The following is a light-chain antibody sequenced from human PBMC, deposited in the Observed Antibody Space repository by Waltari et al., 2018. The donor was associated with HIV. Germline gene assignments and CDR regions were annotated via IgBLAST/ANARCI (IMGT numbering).Light chain of an antibody. CDR2: VNSDGRY. Sequence: QLVLTQSASASASLGASVKLTCTLSSGYTAYAIAWHQQQAEKGPRYLMKVNSDGRYSRWDGIPYRFSGSSSEAERYLTISSLQSEDEADYYCQTWDTGIRVFGGGTKLTVL. J-gene: IGLJ3*02. V-gene: IGLV4-69*01. CDR1: SGYTAYA. CDR3: QTWDTGIRV.